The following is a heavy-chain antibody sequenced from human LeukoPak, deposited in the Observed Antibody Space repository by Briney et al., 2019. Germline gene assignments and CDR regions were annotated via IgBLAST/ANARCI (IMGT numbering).Heavy chain of an antibody. J-gene: IGHJ4*02. D-gene: IGHD5-18*01. CDR2: INPNSGGT. CDR3: ARDSRIYSYGYYFDY. Sequence: ASVKVSCKASGYTFTGYYMHWVRQAPGQGLEWMGWINPNSGGTNYAQKFQGRVTMTRDTSISTAYMELSRLRSDDTAVYYCARDSRIYSYGYYFDYWGQGTLVTVSS. CDR1: GYTFTGYY. V-gene: IGHV1-2*02.